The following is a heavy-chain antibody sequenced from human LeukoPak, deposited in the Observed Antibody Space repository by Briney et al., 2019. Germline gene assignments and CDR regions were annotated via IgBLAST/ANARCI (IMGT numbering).Heavy chain of an antibody. CDR2: IHISGTT. Sequence: SETLSLTCTVSGGSISDYYWSWDRQPAGKGLEWIGRIHISGTTYYNPSLKSRFTMSVDTSKNQFSLKLSSVTAADTAVYYCATYSITGAWAEYFLHWGQGTLVTVSS. D-gene: IGHD2/OR15-2a*01. V-gene: IGHV4-4*07. CDR1: GGSISDYY. CDR3: ATYSITGAWAEYFLH. J-gene: IGHJ1*01.